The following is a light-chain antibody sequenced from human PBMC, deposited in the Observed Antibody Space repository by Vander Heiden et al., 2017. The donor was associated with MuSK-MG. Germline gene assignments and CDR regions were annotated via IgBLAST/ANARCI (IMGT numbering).Light chain of an antibody. V-gene: IGLV2-11*01. CDR1: SSDVGGYNY. CDR3: CSYAGSYV. Sequence: QSALTQPRSVSASPGQSVTISCTGTSSDVGGYNYVSWYQQHPGKAPKLMIYDVSKRPSGVPDRFSGSKSGNTASLTISGLQAEDEADYYCCSYAGSYVFGTGTKVTVL. CDR2: DVS. J-gene: IGLJ1*01.